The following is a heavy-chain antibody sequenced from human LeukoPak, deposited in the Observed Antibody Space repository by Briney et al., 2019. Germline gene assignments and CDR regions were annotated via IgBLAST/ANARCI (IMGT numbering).Heavy chain of an antibody. V-gene: IGHV4-4*07. CDR3: ARGDSLTGYFGY. CDR2: IYTSGT. Sequence: SETQSLTCTVSGGYISNYYWSWIRQPAGKGLEWIGRIYTSGTNYNPSLKSRVTMSVDTSKDQFSLKLNSVTAADTAGYYCARGDSLTGYFGYWGQGTLVTVSS. J-gene: IGHJ4*02. D-gene: IGHD3-9*01. CDR1: GGYISNYY.